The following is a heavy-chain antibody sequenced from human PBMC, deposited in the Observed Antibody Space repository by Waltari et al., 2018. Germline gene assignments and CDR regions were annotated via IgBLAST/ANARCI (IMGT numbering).Heavy chain of an antibody. V-gene: IGHV4-61*09. J-gene: IGHJ4*02. CDR3: ARGSSFDY. Sequence: QVQLQESGPGLVKPSQTLSLTCTVSGGSCSSGSYYWSWIRQPAGKGLEWIGYIYTSGSTNYNPSLKSRVTISVDTSKNQFSLKLSSVTAADTAVYYCARGSSFDYWGQGTLVTVSS. D-gene: IGHD6-6*01. CDR2: IYTSGST. CDR1: GGSCSSGSYY.